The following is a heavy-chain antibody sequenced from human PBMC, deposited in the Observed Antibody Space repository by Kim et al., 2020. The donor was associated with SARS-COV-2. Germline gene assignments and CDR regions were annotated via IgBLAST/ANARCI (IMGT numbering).Heavy chain of an antibody. CDR2: ISSSGSTI. Sequence: GGSLRLSCAASGFTFSSYEMNWVRQAPGKGLEWVSYISSSGSTIYYADSVKGRFTISRDNAKNSLYLQMNSLRAEGTAVYYCARFDVAVAFDIWGQGTMVTVSS. J-gene: IGHJ3*02. V-gene: IGHV3-48*03. CDR3: ARFDVAVAFDI. CDR1: GFTFSSYE. D-gene: IGHD6-19*01.